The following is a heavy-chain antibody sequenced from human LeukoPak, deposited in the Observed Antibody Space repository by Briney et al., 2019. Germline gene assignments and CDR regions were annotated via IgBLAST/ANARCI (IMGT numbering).Heavy chain of an antibody. CDR1: GDSVSSYY. Sequence: SETLSLTRTVSGDSVSSYYWSWIRQPPGKRLEWIGCIYYSENATYNPSLKSRVTISLDTSKNQFFLKLSSVTAADTAVYYCARKRSFDLWGQGTLVTVSS. D-gene: IGHD3-9*01. CDR2: IYYSENA. J-gene: IGHJ4*02. V-gene: IGHV4-59*02. CDR3: ARKRSFDL.